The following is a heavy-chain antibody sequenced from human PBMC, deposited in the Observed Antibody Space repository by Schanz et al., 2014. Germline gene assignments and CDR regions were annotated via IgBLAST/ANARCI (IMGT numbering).Heavy chain of an antibody. V-gene: IGHV3-23*01. CDR3: AKIERNED. J-gene: IGHJ4*02. CDR1: GLIFSNYV. CDR2: IGTSGGT. D-gene: IGHD1-1*01. Sequence: EVQLLESGGGLIQPGGSLRLSCAASGLIFSNYVMSWVRQAPGKGLEWVSTIGTSGGTNYAESVKGRFTISRDNSKNTLYLQMNSLRAEDTAVYFCAKIERNEDWGQGTLVTVSS.